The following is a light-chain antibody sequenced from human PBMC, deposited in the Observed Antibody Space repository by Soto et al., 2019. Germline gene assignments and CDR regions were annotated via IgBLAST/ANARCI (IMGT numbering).Light chain of an antibody. J-gene: IGKJ2*01. Sequence: EIVMTQSPATLSVSPGERATLSCRASQSVSSNVAWYQQKPGQAPRLLIFGASTRATGIPARFSGSGSGTEFTLTISSLQSEDVAVYYGQQYSNWPPYTFGQGTKLEIK. V-gene: IGKV3-15*01. CDR2: GAS. CDR3: QQYSNWPPYT. CDR1: QSVSSN.